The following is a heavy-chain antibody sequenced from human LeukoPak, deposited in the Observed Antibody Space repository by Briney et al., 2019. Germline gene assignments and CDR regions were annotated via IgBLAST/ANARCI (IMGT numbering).Heavy chain of an antibody. Sequence: SETLSLTCTVSGASVSSDNYHWSWIRLPPGKGLEWIGHLHYSGSTSYNPSLQSRVTVLRDTSKNQFSLSLRSVTAADTAVYYCPRWGGPTTGRGSRFYYYGMDVWGRGTTVVVSS. V-gene: IGHV4-61*01. D-gene: IGHD1-1*01. CDR2: LHYSGST. CDR1: GASVSSDNYH. J-gene: IGHJ6*02. CDR3: PRWGGPTTGRGSRFYYYGMDV.